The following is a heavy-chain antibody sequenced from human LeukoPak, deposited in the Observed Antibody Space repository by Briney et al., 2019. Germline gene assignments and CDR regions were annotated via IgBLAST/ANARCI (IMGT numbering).Heavy chain of an antibody. Sequence: PGGSLRLSCAASGFTFSSYWMHWVRQVPGKGLVWVSRINSDGSSTSYADSVKGRFTISRDNAKNSLYLQMNSLRAEDTAVYYCARVDGSPGAFDYWGQGTLVTVSS. J-gene: IGHJ4*02. CDR1: GFTFSSYW. CDR3: ARVDGSPGAFDY. CDR2: INSDGSST. V-gene: IGHV3-74*01. D-gene: IGHD1-26*01.